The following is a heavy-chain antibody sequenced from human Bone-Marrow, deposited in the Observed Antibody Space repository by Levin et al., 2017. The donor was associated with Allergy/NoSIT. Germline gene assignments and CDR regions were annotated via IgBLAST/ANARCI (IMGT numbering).Heavy chain of an antibody. Sequence: QPGGSLRLSCAVSGFSVMSNYMAWVRQAPGKGLEWVSVTHTGHTTYYADSVKGRFTISRDDSKNTLYLQMNSLRAEDTALYYCAMYDTSYYIYWGQGTLVTVSS. CDR3: AMYDTSYYIY. CDR2: THTGHTT. CDR1: GFSVMSNY. J-gene: IGHJ4*02. D-gene: IGHD3-22*01. V-gene: IGHV3-53*01.